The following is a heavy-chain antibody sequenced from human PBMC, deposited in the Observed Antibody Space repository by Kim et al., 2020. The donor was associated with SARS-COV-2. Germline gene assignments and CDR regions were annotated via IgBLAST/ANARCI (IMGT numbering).Heavy chain of an antibody. CDR3: ARAWVDDDYIWGSYRFRAFGI. J-gene: IGHJ3*02. CDR1: GYTFTSYA. D-gene: IGHD3-16*02. V-gene: IGHV1-3*01. CDR2: INAGNGNT. Sequence: ASVKVSCKASGYTFTSYAMHWVRQAPGQRLEWMGWINAGNGNTKYSHKFQGRVTITRDTSASTAYMELSSLRSEDTAVYYCARAWVDDDYIWGSYRFRAFGIWGRGTMVTVSS.